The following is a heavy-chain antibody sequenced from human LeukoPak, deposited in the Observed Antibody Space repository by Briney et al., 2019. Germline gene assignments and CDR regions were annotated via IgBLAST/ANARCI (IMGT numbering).Heavy chain of an antibody. J-gene: IGHJ4*02. D-gene: IGHD3-16*02. CDR1: GGSISSSNYY. CDR2: MYYSGDT. V-gene: IGHV4-39*01. CDR3: ARTLGWASSRYPFDG. Sequence: SETLSLTCTVSGGSISSSNYYWGWIRQPPGKGLEWIGSMYYSGDTDYNPSLKSRVTISVDTSKNQFSLKVNSVTAADTAVYYCARTLGWASSRYPFDGWGQGTLVTVSS.